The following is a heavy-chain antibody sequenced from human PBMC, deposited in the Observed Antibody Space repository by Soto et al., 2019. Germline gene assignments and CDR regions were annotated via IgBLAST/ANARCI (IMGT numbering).Heavy chain of an antibody. CDR1: GFTFSSYA. V-gene: IGHV3-30-3*01. CDR2: ISYDGSNK. CDR3: ARDHYDFWSGYWNWFDP. Sequence: QVQLVESGGGVVQPGRSLRLSCAASGFTFSSYAMHWVRQAPGKGLEWVAVISYDGSNKYYADSVKGRFTISRDNSKNTLYLQMNSLRAEDTAVYYSARDHYDFWSGYWNWFDPWGQGTLVTVSS. D-gene: IGHD3-3*01. J-gene: IGHJ5*02.